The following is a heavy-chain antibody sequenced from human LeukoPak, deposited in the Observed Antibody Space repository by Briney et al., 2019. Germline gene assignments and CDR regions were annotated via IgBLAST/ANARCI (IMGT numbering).Heavy chain of an antibody. CDR1: GFTFSSYA. D-gene: IGHD3-9*01. Sequence: PGGSLRLSCAASGFTFSSYAMSWVRQPPGKGLEWIGEINHSGSTNYNPSLKSRVTISVDTSKNQFSLKLSSVTAADTAVYYCARGGLRYFDWPIPFDYWGQGTLVTVSS. V-gene: IGHV4-34*01. J-gene: IGHJ4*02. CDR3: ARGGLRYFDWPIPFDY. CDR2: INHSGST.